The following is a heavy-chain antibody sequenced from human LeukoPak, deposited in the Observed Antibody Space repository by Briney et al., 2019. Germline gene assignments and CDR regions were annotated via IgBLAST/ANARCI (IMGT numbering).Heavy chain of an antibody. V-gene: IGHV4-59*01. CDR3: AVYPYDSNDY. J-gene: IGHJ4*02. CDR2: IYYSGST. Sequence: PSETLSLTCTVSGGSISSYYWSWIRQPPGKGLEWIGYIYYSGSTNYNPSLKSRVTISVDTSKNQFSLKLSSVTAADSAVYYCAVYPYDSNDYWGQGTLVTVSS. D-gene: IGHD3-22*01. CDR1: GGSISSYY.